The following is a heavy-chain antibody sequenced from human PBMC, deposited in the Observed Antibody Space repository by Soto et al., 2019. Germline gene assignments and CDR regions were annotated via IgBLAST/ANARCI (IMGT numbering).Heavy chain of an antibody. Sequence: GGSLRLSCTASGFTFGDYAMSWFRQAPGKGLEWVGFIRSKAYGGTTEYAASVKGRFTISRDDSKSIAYLQMNSLKTEDTAVYYCTRVGGDIVVVVARLLDYWGQGTLVTVSS. CDR1: GFTFGDYA. J-gene: IGHJ4*02. D-gene: IGHD2-15*01. CDR2: IRSKAYGGTT. CDR3: TRVGGDIVVVVARLLDY. V-gene: IGHV3-49*03.